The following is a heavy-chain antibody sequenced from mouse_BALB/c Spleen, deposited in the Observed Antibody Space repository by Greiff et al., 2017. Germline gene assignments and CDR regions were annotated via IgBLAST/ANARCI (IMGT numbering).Heavy chain of an antibody. CDR2: IYPGSGST. CDR3: ARDGYYFDY. CDR1: GYNFTSYW. D-gene: IGHD2-3*01. V-gene: IGHV1-55*01. Sequence: QVQLQQPGAELVKPGTSVKLSCKASGYNFTSYWINWVKLRPGQGLEWIGDIYPGSGSTNYNEKFKSKATLTVDTSSSTAYMQLSSLASEDSALYYCARDGYYFDYWGQGTTLTVSS. J-gene: IGHJ2*01.